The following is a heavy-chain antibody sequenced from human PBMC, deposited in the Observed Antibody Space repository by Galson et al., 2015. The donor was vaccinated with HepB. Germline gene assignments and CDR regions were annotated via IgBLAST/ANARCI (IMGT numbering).Heavy chain of an antibody. CDR3: ARGITTGSGSYIGMDY. CDR1: GFTFSSYA. V-gene: IGHV3-30-3*01. D-gene: IGHD1-26*01. J-gene: IGHJ4*02. CDR2: ISYDGSNK. Sequence: SLRLSCAASGFTFSSYAMHWVRQAPGKGLEWVAVISYDGSNKYYADSVKGRFTISRGNSKNTLYLQMNSLRAEDTAVYYCARGITTGSGSYIGMDYWGQETLVTVSS.